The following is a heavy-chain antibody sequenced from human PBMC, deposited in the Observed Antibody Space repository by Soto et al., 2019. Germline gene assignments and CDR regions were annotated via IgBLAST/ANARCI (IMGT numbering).Heavy chain of an antibody. J-gene: IGHJ3*02. CDR1: GGSFSDYY. D-gene: IGHD3-22*01. V-gene: IGHV4-34*01. Sequence: SETLSLTCTVYGGSFSDYYWSWIRQPPGKXLEWNGEIDHSGSTNYNPSLKSRVTISVDTSKNQFSLKLSSVTAADTAVYYCARVYYDTSGHETGGAFDIWGQGTLVTVSS. CDR2: IDHSGST. CDR3: ARVYYDTSGHETGGAFDI.